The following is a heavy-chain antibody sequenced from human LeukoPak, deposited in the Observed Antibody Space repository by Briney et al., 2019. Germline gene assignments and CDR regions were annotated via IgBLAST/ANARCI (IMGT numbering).Heavy chain of an antibody. D-gene: IGHD6-13*01. Sequence: SVKVSCKASGGTFSSYAISWVRQAPGQGLEWMGGIIPIFGTANYAQRFQGRVTIAADESTSTAYMELSSLRSEDTAVYYCARGREAAAGTGNWFDPWGQGTLVTVSS. J-gene: IGHJ5*02. CDR1: GGTFSSYA. CDR3: ARGREAAAGTGNWFDP. CDR2: IIPIFGTA. V-gene: IGHV1-69*13.